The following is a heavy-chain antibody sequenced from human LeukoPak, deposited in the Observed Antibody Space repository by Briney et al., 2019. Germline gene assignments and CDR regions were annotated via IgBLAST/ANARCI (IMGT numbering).Heavy chain of an antibody. Sequence: PLQTLSLTCTVSGGSISSGGYYWRWIRQHPGKGLEWIVYIYYSGSTYYNPSLKSRVTISVDTSKNQFSLKLSSVTAADTAVYYCARGHGYCSSTSCYASATFDPWGQGTLVTVSS. CDR3: ARGHGYCSSTSCYASATFDP. D-gene: IGHD2-2*01. J-gene: IGHJ5*02. CDR1: GGSISSGGYY. CDR2: IYYSGST. V-gene: IGHV4-31*03.